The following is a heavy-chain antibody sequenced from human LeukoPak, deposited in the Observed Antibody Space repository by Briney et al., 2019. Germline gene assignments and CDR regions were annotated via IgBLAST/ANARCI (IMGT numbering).Heavy chain of an antibody. CDR1: GYSISSGFY. V-gene: IGHV4-38-2*02. CDR2: IYHSGST. J-gene: IGHJ4*02. Sequence: PSETLSLTCAVSGYSISSGFYWGWIRQPPGKGLEWIGSIYHSGSTYYNPSLKSRVTISVDTSKNQSSLKLSSVTAADTAVYYCAREADRIAVAGYFDYWGQGTLVTVSS. CDR3: AREADRIAVAGYFDY. D-gene: IGHD6-19*01.